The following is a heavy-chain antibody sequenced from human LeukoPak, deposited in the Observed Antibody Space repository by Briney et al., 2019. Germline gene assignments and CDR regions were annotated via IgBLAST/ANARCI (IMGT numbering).Heavy chain of an antibody. D-gene: IGHD6-13*01. CDR3: VKGGGIAAAGSIPFDY. J-gene: IGHJ4*01. Sequence: GGSLRLSCSASGSTFTSYAMHWVRQAPGKGLEYVSAISSNGGSTYYADSVKGRFTISRDNSKNTLYLQMSSLRAEDTAVYYCVKGGGIAAAGSIPFDYWGQGTLVSVSS. CDR1: GSTFTSYA. CDR2: ISSNGGST. V-gene: IGHV3-64D*06.